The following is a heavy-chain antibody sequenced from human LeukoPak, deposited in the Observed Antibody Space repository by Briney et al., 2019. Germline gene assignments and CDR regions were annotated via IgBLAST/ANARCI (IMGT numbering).Heavy chain of an antibody. CDR3: ARGPTPHYYYYGMDV. CDR1: GFTFSSYG. CDR2: IWYDGSNK. V-gene: IGHV3-33*01. J-gene: IGHJ6*02. D-gene: IGHD4-17*01. Sequence: GGSLRLSCAASGFTFSSYGMHWVRQAPGKGLEWVAVIWYDGSNKYYADSVKGRFTISRDNAKNSLYLQMNSLRAEDTAVYYCARGPTPHYYYYGMDVWGQGTTVTVSS.